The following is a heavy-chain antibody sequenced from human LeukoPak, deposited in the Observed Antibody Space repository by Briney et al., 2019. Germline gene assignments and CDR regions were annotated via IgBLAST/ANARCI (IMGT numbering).Heavy chain of an antibody. J-gene: IGHJ1*01. Sequence: GGSLRLSCAASGFTFSLYAMHWVRQAPGRGLEYVSAITSNGGSTYYAASVKGRFTISRDNSKNTLYLHLSPLRPEDTAVYYCAYSSGYYHWGQGTLVTVSS. V-gene: IGHV3-64D*06. CDR2: ITSNGGST. D-gene: IGHD3-22*01. CDR3: AYSSGYYH. CDR1: GFTFSLYA.